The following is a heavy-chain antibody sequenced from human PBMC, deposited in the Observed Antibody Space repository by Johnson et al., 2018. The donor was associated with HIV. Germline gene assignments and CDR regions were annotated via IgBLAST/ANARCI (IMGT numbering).Heavy chain of an antibody. CDR3: ATSQLALPPGVFDI. CDR1: GFTFSSYG. V-gene: IGHV3-30*02. D-gene: IGHD6-6*01. Sequence: QVQLVESGGGVVQPGGSLRLSCAASGFTFSSYGMHWVRQAPGKGLEWVAFIRFDGSTKYYTDSVKGRFTISRDNSKNTLYLQMNSLRAEDTAVYYCATSQLALPPGVFDIWGQGTMVTGSS. J-gene: IGHJ3*02. CDR2: IRFDGSTK.